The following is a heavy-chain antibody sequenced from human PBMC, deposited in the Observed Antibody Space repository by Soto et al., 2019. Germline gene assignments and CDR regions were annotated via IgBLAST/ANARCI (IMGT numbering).Heavy chain of an antibody. D-gene: IGHD6-13*01. CDR1: GFTFSSYG. J-gene: IGHJ6*02. Sequence: QVQLVESGGGVVQPGRSLRLSCAASGFTFSSYGMHWVRQAPGKGLELVAVISYDGSNKYYADSVKGRFTISRDNSKNTLYLQMNSLRAEDTAVYYCAKTLAALTDYYYGMDVWGQGTTVTVSS. CDR3: AKTLAALTDYYYGMDV. CDR2: ISYDGSNK. V-gene: IGHV3-30*18.